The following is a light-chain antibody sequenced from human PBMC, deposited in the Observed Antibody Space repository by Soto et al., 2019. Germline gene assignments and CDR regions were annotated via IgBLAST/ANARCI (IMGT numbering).Light chain of an antibody. CDR1: SSDVGGYAY. CDR2: EVS. Sequence: QSALTQPASVSGSPGQSITISCTGTSSDVGGYAYVSWYQQHPGKAPKLMIYEVSNRPSGVSNRFSGSKSGNTASLTISGXQAEDXADYYCSSYTSNSTPYVFGTGTKLTVL. CDR3: SSYTSNSTPYV. V-gene: IGLV2-14*01. J-gene: IGLJ1*01.